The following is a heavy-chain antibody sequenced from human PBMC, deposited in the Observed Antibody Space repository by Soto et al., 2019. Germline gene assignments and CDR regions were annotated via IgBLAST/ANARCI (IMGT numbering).Heavy chain of an antibody. Sequence: ASVKVSCKASGYTFTSYGISWVRQAPGQGLEWMGWISAYNGNTNYAQKLQGRVTMTTDTSTSTAYMELRSLRSDDTAAYYCALLYGYCSSTSCWPLDYWGQGTLVTVSS. CDR3: ALLYGYCSSTSCWPLDY. V-gene: IGHV1-18*01. CDR2: ISAYNGNT. D-gene: IGHD2-2*03. CDR1: GYTFTSYG. J-gene: IGHJ4*02.